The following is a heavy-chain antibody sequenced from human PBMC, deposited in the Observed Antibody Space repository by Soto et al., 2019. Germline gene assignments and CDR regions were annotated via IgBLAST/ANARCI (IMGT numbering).Heavy chain of an antibody. CDR2: IIPILGIA. J-gene: IGHJ4*02. CDR3: ARDSYSSGWYLGCDY. CDR1: GGTFSSYT. D-gene: IGHD6-19*01. V-gene: IGHV1-69*04. Sequence: ASVKVSCKASGGTFSSYTISWVRQAPGQGLEWMGRIIPILGIANYAQKFQGRVTITADKSTSTAYMELSSLRSEDTAVYYCARDSYSSGWYLGCDYWGQGTLVTVSS.